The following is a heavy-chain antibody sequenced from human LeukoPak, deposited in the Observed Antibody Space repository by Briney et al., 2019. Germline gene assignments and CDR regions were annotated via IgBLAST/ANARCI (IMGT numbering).Heavy chain of an antibody. D-gene: IGHD4-17*01. CDR3: ARDGDYGAYFDY. Sequence: PGGSLRLSCAASGFTFGSYSMNWVRQAPGKGLEWVSSISSSSSYIYYADSVKGRFTISRDSAKNSLYLQMNTRMAEDTAVYYCARDGDYGAYFDYWGQGTLVTVSS. V-gene: IGHV3-21*01. CDR2: ISSSSSYI. J-gene: IGHJ4*02. CDR1: GFTFGSYS.